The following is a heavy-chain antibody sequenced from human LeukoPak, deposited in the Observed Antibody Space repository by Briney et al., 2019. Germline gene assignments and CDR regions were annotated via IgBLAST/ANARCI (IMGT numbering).Heavy chain of an antibody. Sequence: GGSLRLSCAASGFTFSSYSMNWVRQAPGKGLEWVSSISSSSSYIYYADSVKGRFTISRDNAKNSLYLQMNSLRAEDTAVYYCARADSGVLRYFDWLPRMDVWGKGTTVTVSS. CDR1: GFTFSSYS. J-gene: IGHJ6*03. V-gene: IGHV3-21*01. CDR2: ISSSSSYI. D-gene: IGHD3-9*01. CDR3: ARADSGVLRYFDWLPRMDV.